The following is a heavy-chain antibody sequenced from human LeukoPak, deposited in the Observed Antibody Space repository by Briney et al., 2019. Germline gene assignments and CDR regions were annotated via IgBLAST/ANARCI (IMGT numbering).Heavy chain of an antibody. CDR2: ISAYNGNT. Sequence: ASVKVSCKASGYTSTSYGISWVRQAPGQGLEWMGWISAYNGNTNYAQKLQGRVTMTTDTSTSTAYMELRSLRSDDTAVYYCATITIFGVVNQRAPLDYGGQGTLVTVCS. V-gene: IGHV1-18*01. J-gene: IGHJ4*02. D-gene: IGHD3-3*01. CDR1: GYTSTSYG. CDR3: ATITIFGVVNQRAPLDY.